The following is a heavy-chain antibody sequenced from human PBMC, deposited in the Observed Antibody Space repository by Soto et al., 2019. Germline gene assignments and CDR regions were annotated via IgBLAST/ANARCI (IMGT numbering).Heavy chain of an antibody. CDR2: MNPNSGNT. J-gene: IGHJ6*03. Sequence: ASVKASCKASGYTFTSYDINWVRQATGQGLEWMGWMNPNSGNTGYAQKFQGRVTMTRNTSISTAYMELSSLRSEDTAVYYCARGVPAANYYYYMDVWGKGTTVTVSS. D-gene: IGHD2-2*01. V-gene: IGHV1-8*01. CDR1: GYTFTSYD. CDR3: ARGVPAANYYYYMDV.